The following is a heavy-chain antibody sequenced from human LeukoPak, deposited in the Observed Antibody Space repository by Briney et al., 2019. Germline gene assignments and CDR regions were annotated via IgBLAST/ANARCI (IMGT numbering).Heavy chain of an antibody. J-gene: IGHJ5*02. CDR2: ISAYNGNT. CDR3: DP. D-gene: IGHD4-17*01. V-gene: IGHV1-18*01. Sequence: GASVKVSCKASGYTFTSYGISWVRRAPGQGLEWMGWISAYNGNTNYAQKLQGRVTMTTDTYTAVYYCARDRIIHTVTNAWWFDPWGQGTLVTVSS. CDR1: GYTFTSYG.